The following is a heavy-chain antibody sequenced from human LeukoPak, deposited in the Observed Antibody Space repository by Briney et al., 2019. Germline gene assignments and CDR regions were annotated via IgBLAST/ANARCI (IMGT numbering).Heavy chain of an antibody. Sequence: SETLSLTCTVSGYSISNGYYWDWIRQPPGRGLEWIGNIYRSGSTSYNPSLKSRVTISVDTSKNQFSLKLSSVTAADTAVYYCARHGSIVVVTAILGLDYWGQGTLVTVSS. CDR2: IYRSGST. J-gene: IGHJ4*02. D-gene: IGHD2-21*02. V-gene: IGHV4-38-2*02. CDR3: ARHGSIVVVTAILGLDY. CDR1: GYSISNGYY.